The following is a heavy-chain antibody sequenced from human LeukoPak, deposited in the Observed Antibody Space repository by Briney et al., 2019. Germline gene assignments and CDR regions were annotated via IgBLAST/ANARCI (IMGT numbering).Heavy chain of an antibody. V-gene: IGHV3-7*01. CDR2: IKQDGSEK. CDR1: GFTFSSYW. CDR3: ATTIRYGSGSYDAFDI. D-gene: IGHD3-10*01. J-gene: IGHJ3*02. Sequence: PGGSLRLSCAASGFTFSSYWMSWVRQAPGKGLEWVANIKQDGSEKYYVDSVKGRFTISRDNAKNSLYLQMNSLRAEDTAVYYCATTIRYGSGSYDAFDIWGQGTMVTVSS.